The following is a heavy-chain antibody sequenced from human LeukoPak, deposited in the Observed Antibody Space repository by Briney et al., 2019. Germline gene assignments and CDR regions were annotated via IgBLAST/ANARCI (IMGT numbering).Heavy chain of an antibody. CDR2: ISSSSSTI. Sequence: GGSLRLSCAASGFTFSSYSMNWVRQAPGKGLEWVSYISSSSSTIYYADSVKGRFTISRDNAKNSLYLQMNSLRAEDTAVYYCASSTVYQLLFRPPLDYWGQGTLVTVSS. D-gene: IGHD2-2*01. J-gene: IGHJ4*02. V-gene: IGHV3-48*01. CDR3: ASSTVYQLLFRPPLDY. CDR1: GFTFSSYS.